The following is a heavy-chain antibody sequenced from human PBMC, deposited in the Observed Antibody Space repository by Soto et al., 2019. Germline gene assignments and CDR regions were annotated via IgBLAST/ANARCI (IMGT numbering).Heavy chain of an antibody. CDR1: GFTFSSYA. CDR2: ISGSGGST. Sequence: GGSLRLSCAASGFTFSSYAMSWVRQAPGKGLEWVSAISGSGGSTYYADSVKGRFTISRDNSKNTLYLQMNSLRAEDTAVYYCATPSGVTIFGVVIERLDYYYYGMDVWGQGTTVTVSS. V-gene: IGHV3-23*01. J-gene: IGHJ6*02. CDR3: ATPSGVTIFGVVIERLDYYYYGMDV. D-gene: IGHD3-3*01.